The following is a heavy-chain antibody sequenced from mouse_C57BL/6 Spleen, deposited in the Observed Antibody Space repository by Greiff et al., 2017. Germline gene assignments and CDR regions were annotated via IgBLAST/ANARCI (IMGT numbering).Heavy chain of an antibody. CDR2: IDPETGGT. D-gene: IGHD2-5*01. J-gene: IGHJ1*03. CDR3: TRNYYSNYRWYFDV. V-gene: IGHV1-15*01. CDR1: GYTFTDYE. Sequence: QVQLKQSGAELVRPGASVTLSCKASGYTFTDYEMHWVKQTPVHGLEWIGAIDPETGGTAYNQKFKGKAILTADKSSSTAYMELRSLTSEDSAVYYCTRNYYSNYRWYFDVWGTGTTVTVSS.